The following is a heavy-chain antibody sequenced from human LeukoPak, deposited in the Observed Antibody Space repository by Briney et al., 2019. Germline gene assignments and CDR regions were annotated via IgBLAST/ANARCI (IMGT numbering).Heavy chain of an antibody. CDR1: GFTFSSYA. J-gene: IGHJ3*02. D-gene: IGHD3-22*01. CDR2: ISGSGGST. Sequence: GGSLRLSCAASGFTFSSYAMSWVRQAPGKGLGWVSAISGSGGSTYYADSVKGRFTISRDNSKNTLYLQMNSLRAEDTAVYYCARVRDYYDSNPSDAFDIWGQGTMVTVSS. V-gene: IGHV3-23*01. CDR3: ARVRDYYDSNPSDAFDI.